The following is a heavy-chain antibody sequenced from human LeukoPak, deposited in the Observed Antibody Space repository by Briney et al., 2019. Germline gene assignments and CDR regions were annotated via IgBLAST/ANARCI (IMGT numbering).Heavy chain of an antibody. CDR1: GFSLSKYW. CDR2: IKEDGSEK. J-gene: IGHJ4*02. CDR3: ARSWAHYDY. D-gene: IGHD6-13*01. Sequence: PGGSLRPSCAASGFSLSKYWMSWVRQAPGKGLEWVDDIKEDGSEKYYVDSMKGRFTISRDNAKNSLYLQLNNLRVDDTAVYYCARSWAHYDYWGQETLVPVSS. V-gene: IGHV3-7*01.